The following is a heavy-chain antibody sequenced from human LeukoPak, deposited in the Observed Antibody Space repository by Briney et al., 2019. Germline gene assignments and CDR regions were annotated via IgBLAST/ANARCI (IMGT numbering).Heavy chain of an antibody. CDR1: GFTFSSYA. CDR2: ISYDGSNK. D-gene: IGHD4-17*01. J-gene: IGHJ4*02. V-gene: IGHV3-30-3*01. Sequence: GGSLRLSCEASGFTFSSYAMHWVRQAPGKGLEWVAVISYDGSNKYYADSVKGRFTISRDNSKNTLYLQMNSLRAEDTAVYYCARTTVTPNYYFDYWGQGTLVTVSS. CDR3: ARTTVTPNYYFDY.